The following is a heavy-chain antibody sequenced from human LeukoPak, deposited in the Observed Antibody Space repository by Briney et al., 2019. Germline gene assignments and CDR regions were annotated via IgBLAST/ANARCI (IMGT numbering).Heavy chain of an antibody. CDR2: ISYDGSNT. CDR3: ARDAGDFDL. CDR1: GFTFSSYG. J-gene: IGHJ2*01. D-gene: IGHD3-10*01. V-gene: IGHV3-30-3*01. Sequence: GGSLRLSCAASGFTFSSYGMHWVRQAPGKGLEWVAFISYDGSNTYYADSVKGRFTISRDNSKNTLFLQMNSLRPEDTAVYYCARDAGDFDLWGRGTLVTVSS.